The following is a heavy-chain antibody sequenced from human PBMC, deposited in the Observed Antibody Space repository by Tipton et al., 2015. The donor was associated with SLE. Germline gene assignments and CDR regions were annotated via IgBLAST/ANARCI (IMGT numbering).Heavy chain of an antibody. Sequence: TLSLTCTVSGGSISSGDYFWSWIRQPPGKGLEWIGYIHYSETSSYNPSLESRLTISVDTSKNQFSLKLTSVTAADTAVYYCSRANYYDSLAYDYWGQGSLVTVSS. CDR1: GGSISSGDYF. CDR2: IHYSETS. V-gene: IGHV4-30-4*01. CDR3: SRANYYDSLAYDY. D-gene: IGHD3-22*01. J-gene: IGHJ4*02.